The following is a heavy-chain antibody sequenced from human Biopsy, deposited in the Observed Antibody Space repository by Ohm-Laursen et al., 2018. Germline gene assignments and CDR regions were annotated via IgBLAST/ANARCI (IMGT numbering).Heavy chain of an antibody. Sequence: LRLSCAAPGFTFSDHHMAWVRQAPGKGLEWLSYISSSGATIKYADSVKGRFTISRDNAKNSLYLRMNSLRAEDTAVYFCARARDDFVVVPAAFFDFWGQGTLATVSS. D-gene: IGHD2-15*01. CDR1: GFTFSDHH. CDR2: ISSSGATI. J-gene: IGHJ4*02. CDR3: ARARDDFVVVPAAFFDF. V-gene: IGHV3-11*01.